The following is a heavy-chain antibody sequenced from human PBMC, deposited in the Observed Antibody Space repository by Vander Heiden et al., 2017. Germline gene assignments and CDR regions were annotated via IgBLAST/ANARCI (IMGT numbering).Heavy chain of an antibody. V-gene: IGHV3-21*01. CDR2: ISSSSSYI. Sequence: EGQLVEAGGGVGKPGGTLRVSCAASRFTFSSDSMNWVRQAPGKGLEWVSSISSSSSYIYYADSVKGRFTISRDNAKNSLYLQMNSLRAEDTAVYYCARASTGTTSIDYWGQGTLVTVSS. CDR1: RFTFSSDS. J-gene: IGHJ4*02. D-gene: IGHD1-1*01. CDR3: ARASTGTTSIDY.